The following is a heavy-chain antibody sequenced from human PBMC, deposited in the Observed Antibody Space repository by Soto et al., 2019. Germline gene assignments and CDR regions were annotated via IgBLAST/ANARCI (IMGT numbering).Heavy chain of an antibody. CDR3: ARGVQHYDYVWGSYRPTHWFDP. J-gene: IGHJ5*02. V-gene: IGHV4-30-2*01. CDR2: IYHSGST. CDR1: GGSISSGGYS. D-gene: IGHD3-16*02. Sequence: SETLSLTCAVSGGSISSGGYSWSWIRQPPGKGLEWIGYIYHSGSTYYNPSLKSRVTISVDRSKNQFSLKLSSVTAADTAVYYCARGVQHYDYVWGSYRPTHWFDPWGQGTLVT.